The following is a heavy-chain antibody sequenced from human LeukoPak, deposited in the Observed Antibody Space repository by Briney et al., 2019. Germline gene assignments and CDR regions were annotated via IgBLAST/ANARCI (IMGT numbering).Heavy chain of an antibody. D-gene: IGHD5-12*01. CDR1: GYTFTSYA. CDR3: AARSGYDIYYYYGMDV. Sequence: ASVKVSCKASGYTFTSYAMHWVRQAPGKRLEWMGWINAGNGNTKYSQKFQGRVIITRDTSASTAYMELSRLRSEATAVYYCAARSGYDIYYYYGMDVWGQGTTVTVSS. J-gene: IGHJ6*02. CDR2: INAGNGNT. V-gene: IGHV1-3*01.